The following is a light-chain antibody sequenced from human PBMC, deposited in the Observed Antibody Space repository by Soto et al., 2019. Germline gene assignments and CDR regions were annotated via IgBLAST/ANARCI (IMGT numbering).Light chain of an antibody. CDR1: NSNIGRYS. CDR2: SDD. CDR3: ASGKENRNGPL. J-gene: IGLJ3*02. V-gene: IGLV1-44*01. Sequence: QSVLTQPPSLSGTPGQRVTISCSGSNSNIGRYSVNWYQHFPGTAPKILIYSDDERPSGVPARFSGPKSGTSASLAISGLKFEDGAGYYWASGKENRNGPLFGGGTKRTAL.